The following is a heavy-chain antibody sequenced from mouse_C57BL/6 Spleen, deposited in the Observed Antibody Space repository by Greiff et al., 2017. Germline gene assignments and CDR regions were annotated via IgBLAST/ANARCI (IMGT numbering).Heavy chain of an antibody. V-gene: IGHV1-52*01. D-gene: IGHD2-12*01. Sequence: QVQLQQPGAELVRPGSSVKLSCKASGYTFTSYWMHWVKQRPIQGLEWIGNIDPSDSETHYNQKFKDKATLTVDKSSSTAYMQLSSLTSEDSAVYYCARGYYSDLDYYAMDYWGQGTSLTVSS. CDR1: GYTFTSYW. J-gene: IGHJ4*01. CDR2: IDPSDSET. CDR3: ARGYYSDLDYYAMDY.